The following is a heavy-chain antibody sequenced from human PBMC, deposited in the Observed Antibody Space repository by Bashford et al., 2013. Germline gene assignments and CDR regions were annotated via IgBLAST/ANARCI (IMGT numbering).Heavy chain of an antibody. V-gene: IGHV4-34*01. CDR3: ARGEYCHNGNCAGRSSFDD. CDR1: GGSFSGYY. J-gene: IGHJ4*02. D-gene: IGHD2/OR15-2a*01. Sequence: SETLSLTCAIYGGSFSGYYLTWIRQSPGKGLEWIGEIGHGEGAKYNPSLKSRVTLSLDTSKSQFSLKLTSVTAADTAVYYCARGEYCHNGNCAGRSSFDDWGQGTLVTVVL. CDR2: IGHGEGA.